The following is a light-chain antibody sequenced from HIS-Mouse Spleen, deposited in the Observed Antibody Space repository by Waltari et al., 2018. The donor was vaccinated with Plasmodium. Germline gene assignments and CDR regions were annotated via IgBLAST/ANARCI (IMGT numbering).Light chain of an antibody. CDR3: QQYNNWSFT. CDR2: GAS. V-gene: IGKV3-15*01. Sequence: EIVITKSQATLSVSPGERATLACRASQSVSSNLAWYQQKPGQAPRLLIYGASTRATGIPARFSGSGSGTEFTLTISSLQSEDFAVYYCQQYNNWSFTFGPGTKVDIK. J-gene: IGKJ3*01. CDR1: QSVSSN.